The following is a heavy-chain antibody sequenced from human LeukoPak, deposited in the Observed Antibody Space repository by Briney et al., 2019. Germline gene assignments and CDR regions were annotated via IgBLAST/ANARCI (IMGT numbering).Heavy chain of an antibody. CDR1: GFTFSNYE. J-gene: IGHJ4*02. CDR3: AEDGGSGILY. D-gene: IGHD3-10*01. CDR2: ISASGNPM. V-gene: IGHV3-48*03. Sequence: GGSLRLSCAASGFTFSNYEMNWVRQAPGKGLEWISYISASGNPMFYADSVKGRFTISRDNAKNSLYLQMNSLRAEDTAIYYCAEDGGSGILYWGQGTLVTVSS.